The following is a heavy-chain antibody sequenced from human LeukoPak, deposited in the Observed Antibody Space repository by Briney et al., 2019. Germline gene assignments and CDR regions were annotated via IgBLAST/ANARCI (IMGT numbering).Heavy chain of an antibody. V-gene: IGHV1-2*02. CDR2: INPNSGGT. CDR3: ARDLYSSSWYEANWFDP. J-gene: IGHJ5*02. Sequence: ASVKVSCKASGYSFNSYLISWVRQVPGQGLEWMGWINPNSGGTNYAQKFQGRVTMTRDTSISTAYMELSRLRSDDTAVYYCARDLYSSSWYEANWFDPWGQGTLVTVSS. D-gene: IGHD6-13*01. CDR1: GYSFNSYL.